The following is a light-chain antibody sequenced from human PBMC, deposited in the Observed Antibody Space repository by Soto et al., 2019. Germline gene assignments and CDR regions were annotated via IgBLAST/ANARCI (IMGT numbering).Light chain of an antibody. CDR3: SSYTSSSTLHV. CDR2: EVS. V-gene: IGLV2-14*01. Sequence: LTQPASVSGSPGQSITIPCTGTSSDVGGYNYVSWYQQHPGKAPKLMIYEVSNRPSGVSNRFSGSKSGNTASLTISGLQAEDEADYYCSSYTSSSTLHVFGTGTKVTVL. J-gene: IGLJ1*01. CDR1: SSDVGGYNY.